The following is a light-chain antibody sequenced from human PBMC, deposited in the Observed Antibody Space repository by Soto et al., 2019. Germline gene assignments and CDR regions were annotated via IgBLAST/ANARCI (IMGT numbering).Light chain of an antibody. V-gene: IGKV1-27*01. CDR2: AAS. Sequence: DIQMTQSPSSLSASVGDRVTMTCRASQGINNYLAWYQQRPGKVPRLLIYAASTLQSGVPSRFSGSVSGTDFTLTISSLQPEDVATYYCQKYDNAPWTFGQGTKVDIK. CDR1: QGINNY. J-gene: IGKJ1*01. CDR3: QKYDNAPWT.